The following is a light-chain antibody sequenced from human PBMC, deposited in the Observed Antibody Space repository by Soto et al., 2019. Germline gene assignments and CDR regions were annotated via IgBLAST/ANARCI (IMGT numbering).Light chain of an antibody. J-gene: IGKJ1*01. CDR2: GAS. V-gene: IGKV3-20*01. Sequence: EVVLTQSPGTLSLSPGERATLSCRASQSVSSSYLAWYQQKPGQAPRLLIYGASRRAAGIPDRFSGSGSGTDFTLTISRLEPEDFAVYYCKQYGNSPRTFGQGTKVEIK. CDR1: QSVSSSY. CDR3: KQYGNSPRT.